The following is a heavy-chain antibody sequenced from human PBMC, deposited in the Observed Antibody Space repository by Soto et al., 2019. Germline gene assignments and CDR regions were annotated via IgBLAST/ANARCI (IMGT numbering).Heavy chain of an antibody. D-gene: IGHD3-3*01. CDR3: ARGNTDTITIFGVVINLPDY. CDR2: IIPILGIT. Sequence: SVKVSCKASGGTFSSYTIRWVRQAPRQGLEWMGRIIPILGITNYAQKFQGRVTITADKSTSTAYMELRSLRSDDTAVYYCARGNTDTITIFGVVINLPDYWGQG. V-gene: IGHV1-69*02. CDR1: GGTFSSYT. J-gene: IGHJ4*02.